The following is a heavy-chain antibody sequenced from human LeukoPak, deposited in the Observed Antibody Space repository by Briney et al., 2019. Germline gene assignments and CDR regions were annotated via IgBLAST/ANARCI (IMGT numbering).Heavy chain of an antibody. V-gene: IGHV3-66*01. CDR3: AGGHKQQLLCGRASNRFDP. Sequence: GGSLRLSCAASGFIVSSKYMSWVRQARGKGLEWVSVIYSGGSTHYADSVKGRFTISRDNSKNMPYLQMNSLRADDTAVYYCAGGHKQQLLCGRASNRFDPWGQGTLVTVSS. D-gene: IGHD2-2*01. CDR1: GFIVSSKY. J-gene: IGHJ5*02. CDR2: IYSGGST.